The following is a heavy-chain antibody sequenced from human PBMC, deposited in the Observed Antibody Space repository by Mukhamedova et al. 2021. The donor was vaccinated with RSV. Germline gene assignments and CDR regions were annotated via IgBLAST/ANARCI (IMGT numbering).Heavy chain of an antibody. D-gene: IGHD3-3*01. CDR3: ARAYYDFWSGYLKGLDP. Sequence: WSWIRQSPGKGLEWIGYISYSGSITYKPSLMSRVTMEGEREKNQFALKLRSVTAADTAVYYCARAYYDFWSGYLKGLDPWGQGTL. V-gene: IGHV4-59*01. J-gene: IGHJ5*02. CDR2: ISYSGSI.